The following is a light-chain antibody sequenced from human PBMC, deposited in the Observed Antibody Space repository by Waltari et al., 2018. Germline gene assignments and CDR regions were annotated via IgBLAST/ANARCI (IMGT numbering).Light chain of an antibody. Sequence: DIQMTQSPSTLSASVGDRVTITCLPSQSFGGSLAWFQQKPGKAPKLLIYDASTLEPGVPSRFSGSGSGTEFTLTVSSLQPDDFATYYCQQYNNFPFTFGPGTTV. CDR1: QSFGGS. CDR3: QQYNNFPFT. V-gene: IGKV1-5*01. CDR2: DAS. J-gene: IGKJ3*01.